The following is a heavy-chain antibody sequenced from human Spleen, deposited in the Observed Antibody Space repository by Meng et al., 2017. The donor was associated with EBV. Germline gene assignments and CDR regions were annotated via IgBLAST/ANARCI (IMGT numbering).Heavy chain of an antibody. CDR3: TRVRLDDSSGYCLDF. CDR2: SSANNGYK. Sequence: QVQVVHSGAEVTNPAASVKFSCTGSGITFTDPDSSWVRQAPGQGLEWIGWSSANNGYKNYAQRIQRRATMTTTTTTRTAFMERSSMTSDDTAVYYCTRVRLDDSSGYCLDFWGQGTLVTVSS. J-gene: IGHJ4*02. D-gene: IGHD3-22*01. V-gene: IGHV1-18*01. CDR1: GITFTDPD.